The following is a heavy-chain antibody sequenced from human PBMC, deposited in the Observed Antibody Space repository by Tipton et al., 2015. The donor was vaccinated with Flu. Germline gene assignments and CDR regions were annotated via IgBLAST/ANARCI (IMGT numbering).Heavy chain of an antibody. D-gene: IGHD3-10*01. J-gene: IGHJ5*02. V-gene: IGHV4-39*07. CDR2: IYYSGST. Sequence: LRLSCTVSGDAISSSLYYWGWIRQPPGEGLEWIGSIYYSGSTYYNPSLKSRVTISVDTSKNQFSLKLSSVTATDTAVYYCARAYGSGVHWFDTWGQGTLVTVSS. CDR3: ARAYGSGVHWFDT. CDR1: GDAISSSLYY.